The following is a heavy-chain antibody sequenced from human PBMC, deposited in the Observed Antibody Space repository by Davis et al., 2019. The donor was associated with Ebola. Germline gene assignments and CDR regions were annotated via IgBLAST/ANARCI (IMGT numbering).Heavy chain of an antibody. CDR2: IYYSGST. CDR1: GGSISSGGYS. J-gene: IGHJ4*02. CDR3: ARGITGTTPGDY. Sequence: MPSETLSLTCAVSGGSISSGGYSWSWIRQPPGKGLEWIGYIYYSGSTYYNPSLKSRVTISVDTSKNQFSLKLSSVTAADTAVYYCARGITGTTPGDYWGQGTLVTVSS. V-gene: IGHV4-30-4*07. D-gene: IGHD1-7*01.